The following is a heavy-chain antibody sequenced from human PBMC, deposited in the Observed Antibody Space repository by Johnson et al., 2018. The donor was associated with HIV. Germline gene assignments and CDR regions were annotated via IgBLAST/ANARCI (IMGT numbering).Heavy chain of an antibody. CDR3: ARRANYGSNRSAFDI. CDR2: ISWNSGSI. V-gene: IGHV3-9*01. J-gene: IGHJ3*02. Sequence: VQLVESGGGLVQPGRSLRLSCAASGFTFGDYAMHWVRQAPGKGLEWVSGISWNSGSIGYADSVKGRFTIARDNAKNPLHLQMNRLRAEDTALYYCARRANYGSNRSAFDIWGQWTMVAVSS. D-gene: IGHD4-23*01. CDR1: GFTFGDYA.